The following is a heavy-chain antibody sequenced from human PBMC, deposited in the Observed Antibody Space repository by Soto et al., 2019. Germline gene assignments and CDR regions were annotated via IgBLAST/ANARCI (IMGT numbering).Heavy chain of an antibody. V-gene: IGHV3-74*03. Sequence: PGGSLRLSCAASGFNFNNYWMHWVRQAPGKGLVWVSHIESDGSRTTYADSVRGRFTISRDNAKNALHLQMNSLRADDTAVYYCARDYPGNRIDFRGQGTLVTVSS. CDR3: ARDYPGNRIDF. CDR2: IESDGSRT. D-gene: IGHD1-1*01. J-gene: IGHJ4*02. CDR1: GFNFNNYW.